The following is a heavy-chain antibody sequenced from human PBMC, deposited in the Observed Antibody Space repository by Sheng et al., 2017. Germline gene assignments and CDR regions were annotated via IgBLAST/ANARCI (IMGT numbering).Heavy chain of an antibody. CDR1: GFTFSSYW. CDR2: IKEDGSEK. J-gene: IGHJ4*02. D-gene: IGHD3-10*01. V-gene: IGHV3-7*01. Sequence: EVQLVESGGGLVQPGGSLRLSCAASGFTFSSYWMSWVRQAPGKGLEWVANIKEDGSEKYYVDSVKGRFTISRDNSKNSLYLQMNSLRAEDTAVYYCARDATQYYYDSGNYYRRSEYYFDYWGQGTLVTVSS. CDR3: ARDATQYYYDSGNYYRRSEYYFDY.